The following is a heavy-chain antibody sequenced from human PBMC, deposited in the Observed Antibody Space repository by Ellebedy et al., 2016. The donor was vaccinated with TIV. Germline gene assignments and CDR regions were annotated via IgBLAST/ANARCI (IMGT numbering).Heavy chain of an antibody. CDR3: AGGDYHGSVSYLRY. V-gene: IGHV4-34*01. CDR2: INHIGST. Sequence: SETLSLXXGVYGGSFTGFCWSWIRQPPGKGLEWIGEINHIGSTKYNPSLKSRLTVSLDTSKNQFSLKLTSVTAADTAVYYCAGGDYHGSVSYLRYWGQGTPVTVSS. CDR1: GGSFTGFC. D-gene: IGHD3-10*01. J-gene: IGHJ4*02.